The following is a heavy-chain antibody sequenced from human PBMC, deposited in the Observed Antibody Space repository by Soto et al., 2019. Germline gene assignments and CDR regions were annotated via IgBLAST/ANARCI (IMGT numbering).Heavy chain of an antibody. Sequence: QVQLQESGPGLVKPSETLSLTCTVSGGSITNYYCSWFRQPPGKGLEWIGYIQYNGYSAYNLSLRRRVPMSMDTSKTQYSLMLESVNATGTAVYYCARHGYGSLHGLVDVWGQGTTVIVSS. D-gene: IGHD1-26*01. CDR1: GGSITNYY. V-gene: IGHV4-59*08. J-gene: IGHJ6*02. CDR2: IQYNGYS. CDR3: ARHGYGSLHGLVDV.